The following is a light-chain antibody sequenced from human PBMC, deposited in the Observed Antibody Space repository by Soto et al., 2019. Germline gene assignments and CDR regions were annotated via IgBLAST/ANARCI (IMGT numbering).Light chain of an antibody. J-gene: IGLJ1*01. CDR3: QSYDSSLSGYG. Sequence: QSVLTQPPSVSEAPGQRGTISCTGSSSNIGAGYEAHWYQQVPGTAPKLLIYENNNRPSGVPDRFSGSKSGTSASLAITGLQAEDEAEYYCQSYDSSLSGYGFGTGTKLTVL. V-gene: IGLV1-40*01. CDR1: SSNIGAGYE. CDR2: ENN.